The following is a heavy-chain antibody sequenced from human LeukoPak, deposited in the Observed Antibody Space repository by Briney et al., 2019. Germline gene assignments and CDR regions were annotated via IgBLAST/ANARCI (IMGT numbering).Heavy chain of an antibody. CDR2: IKSKTDGGTT. J-gene: IGHJ4*02. CDR3: AKLTGSGWQYYFDC. D-gene: IGHD6-19*01. Sequence: GGSLRLSCAASGFTFSNAWMSWVRQAPGKGLEWVGRIKSKTDGGTTDYAAPVKGRFTISRDDSKNTLYLQMNSLRADDTAVYYCAKLTGSGWQYYFDCWGQGTLVTVSS. CDR1: GFTFSNAW. V-gene: IGHV3-15*01.